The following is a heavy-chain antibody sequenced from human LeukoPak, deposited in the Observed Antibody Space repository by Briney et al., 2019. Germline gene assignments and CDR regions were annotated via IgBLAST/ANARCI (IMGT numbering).Heavy chain of an antibody. Sequence: GGSLRPSCAASGFTFSSYAMSWVRQAPGKGLEWVSAISGSGGSTYYADSVKGRFTISRDNSKNTLYLQMNSLRAEDTAVYYCAKEGAARVYYYYYGMDVWGQGTTVTVSS. CDR2: ISGSGGST. CDR3: AKEGAARVYYYYYGMDV. V-gene: IGHV3-23*01. CDR1: GFTFSSYA. J-gene: IGHJ6*02. D-gene: IGHD6-6*01.